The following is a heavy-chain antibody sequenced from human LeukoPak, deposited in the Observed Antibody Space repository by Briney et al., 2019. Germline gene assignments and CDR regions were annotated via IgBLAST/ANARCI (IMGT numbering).Heavy chain of an antibody. CDR1: GFTFSSYA. CDR2: ISGSGDST. J-gene: IGHJ4*02. V-gene: IGHV3-23*01. CDR3: ARRRYNWQDGFDY. D-gene: IGHD1-20*01. Sequence: GGSLRLSCAASGFTFSSYAMSWVRQAPGKGLEWVSVISGSGDSTYYADSVKGRFTISRDNSKNTMYVQMNSLRAEDTAVYYCARRRYNWQDGFDYWGQGTLVTVSS.